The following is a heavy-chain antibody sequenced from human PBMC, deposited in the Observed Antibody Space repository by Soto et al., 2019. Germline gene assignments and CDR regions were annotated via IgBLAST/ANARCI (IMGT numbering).Heavy chain of an antibody. CDR3: AIPMVRGVQDYDY. CDR2: IYSGGST. V-gene: IGHV3-53*01. D-gene: IGHD3-10*01. CDR1: GFTVSSNY. Sequence: PGGSLRLSCAASGFTVSSNYMSWVRQAPGKGLEWVSVIYSGGSTYYADSVKGRFTISRDNSKNTLYLQMNSLRAEDTAVYYCAIPMVRGVQDYDYWGQGTLVTVSS. J-gene: IGHJ4*02.